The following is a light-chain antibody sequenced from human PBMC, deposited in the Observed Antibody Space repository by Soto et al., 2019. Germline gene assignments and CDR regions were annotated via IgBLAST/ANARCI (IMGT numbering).Light chain of an antibody. V-gene: IGKV3-11*01. CDR2: HTS. J-gene: IGKJ1*01. CDR3: QQRGNWPPTWT. CDR1: QSVSSH. Sequence: DIVLTQSPATLSLSPGERATLSCRASQSVSSHLAWYQQKPGQAPRLLIYHTSTRATGIPARFSGSGSGTDYTPTISSLEPEDFAIYYCQQRGNWPPTWTFGQGTKVEIK.